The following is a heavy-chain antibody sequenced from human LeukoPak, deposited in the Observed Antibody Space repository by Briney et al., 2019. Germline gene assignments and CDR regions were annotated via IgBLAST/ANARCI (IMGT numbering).Heavy chain of an antibody. CDR1: GYTFTGYY. D-gene: IGHD3-3*01. Sequence: GASVKVSCKASGYTFTGYYMHWVRQAPGQGLEWMGWINPNSGGTNYAQKFQGRVTMTRDTSISTAYMELSRLRSDDTAVYYCARGSITIFGVVRKYFDYWGQGTLVTVSS. CDR2: INPNSGGT. V-gene: IGHV1-2*02. CDR3: ARGSITIFGVVRKYFDY. J-gene: IGHJ4*02.